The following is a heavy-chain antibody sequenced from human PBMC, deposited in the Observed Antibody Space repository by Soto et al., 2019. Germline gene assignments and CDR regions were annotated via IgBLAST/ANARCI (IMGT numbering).Heavy chain of an antibody. Sequence: SETLSLTCTVSGGSISSYYWSWIRQPPGKGLEWFGYIYYSGSTYYNPSLKSRVTISVDTSKNQFSLKLSSVTAADTAVYYCARVWREGITMVSNWFDPWGQGTLVTVSS. CDR1: GGSISSYY. J-gene: IGHJ5*02. CDR3: ARVWREGITMVSNWFDP. V-gene: IGHV4-59*12. D-gene: IGHD3-10*01. CDR2: IYYSGST.